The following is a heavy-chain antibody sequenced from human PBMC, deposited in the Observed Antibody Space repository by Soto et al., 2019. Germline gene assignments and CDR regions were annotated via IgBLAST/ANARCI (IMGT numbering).Heavy chain of an antibody. CDR3: ARASYWFDP. CDR2: INHSGST. D-gene: IGHD6-6*01. CDR1: GGSFSGYY. V-gene: IGHV4-34*01. Sequence: ASETLSLTCAVYGGSFSGYYWSWIRQPPGKGLEWIGEINHSGSTNYNPSLKSRVTISVDTSKNQFSLKLSSVTAADTAVYYCARASYWFDPWGQGTLVTVSS. J-gene: IGHJ5*02.